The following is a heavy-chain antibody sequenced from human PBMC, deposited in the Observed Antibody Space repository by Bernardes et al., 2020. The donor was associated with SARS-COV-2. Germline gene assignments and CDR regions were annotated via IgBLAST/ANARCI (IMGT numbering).Heavy chain of an antibody. Sequence: SETLSLTCAVYGGSFSGYYWSWIRQPPGKGLEWIGEINHSGSTNYNPSLKSRVTISVDTSKNQFSLKLSSVTAADTAVYYCARGLPSSSWYLLAEYFQHWGQGTLVTVSS. V-gene: IGHV4-34*01. CDR2: INHSGST. D-gene: IGHD6-13*01. CDR3: ARGLPSSSWYLLAEYFQH. CDR1: GGSFSGYY. J-gene: IGHJ1*01.